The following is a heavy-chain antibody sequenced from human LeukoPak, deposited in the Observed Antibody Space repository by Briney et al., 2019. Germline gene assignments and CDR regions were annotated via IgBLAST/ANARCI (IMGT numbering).Heavy chain of an antibody. V-gene: IGHV3-30*03. J-gene: IGHJ4*02. Sequence: GRSLRLSCAASGFIFSSHGMHWVRQAPGKGLEWVAVISYDGSSEYYADSVQGRFIVFRDNSKNTLFLQMNSLRPEDTAVYYCARSTFGGIIVIGDYWGQGTLVTVSS. D-gene: IGHD3-16*02. CDR2: ISYDGSSE. CDR3: ARSTFGGIIVIGDY. CDR1: GFIFSSHG.